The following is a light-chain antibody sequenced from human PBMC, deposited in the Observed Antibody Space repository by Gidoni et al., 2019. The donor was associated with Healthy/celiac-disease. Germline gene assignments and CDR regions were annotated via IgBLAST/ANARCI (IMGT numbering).Light chain of an antibody. V-gene: IGLV2-14*01. CDR2: YVS. CDR1: SRDVGGYNY. J-gene: IGLJ2*01. CDR3: SSYTSSSTLVV. Sequence: QSALTQPASVSGSPGQAINISCTGTSRDVGGYNYFPWYQQHPGKAPKHMIYYVSNRPSGGFNRFSGSKSGSTASLTISVLQADDEADDYCSSYTSSSTLVVFGGGTKLTVL.